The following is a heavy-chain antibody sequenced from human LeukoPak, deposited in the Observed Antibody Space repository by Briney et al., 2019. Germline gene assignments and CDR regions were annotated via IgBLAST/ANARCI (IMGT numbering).Heavy chain of an antibody. CDR3: ARDRFVVVPAAMRGAGMDV. D-gene: IGHD2-2*01. CDR2: IWYDGSNK. CDR1: GFTLSSYG. V-gene: IGHV3-33*01. Sequence: GGSLRLSCAASGFTLSSYGMHWVRQAPGKGLEWVAVIWYDGSNKYYADSVKGRFTISRDNSKNTLYLQMNSLGAEDTAVYYCARDRFVVVPAAMRGAGMDVWGQGTTVTVSS. J-gene: IGHJ6*02.